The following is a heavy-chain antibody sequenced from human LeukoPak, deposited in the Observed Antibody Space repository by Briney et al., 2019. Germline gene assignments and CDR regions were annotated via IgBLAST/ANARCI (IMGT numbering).Heavy chain of an antibody. V-gene: IGHV3-11*04. CDR2: ISKDGSAK. D-gene: IGHD5-18*01. Sequence: GGSLRLSCAASGFTFSDYYMSWIRQAPGEGLEWVSYISKDGSAKYYVDSVKGRFTISRDNAKNSLYLQMNILRAEHTAVYYCARVGDTAMVTNYYYYYMDVWGQGTTVTVSS. CDR1: GFTFSDYY. CDR3: ARVGDTAMVTNYYYYYMDV. J-gene: IGHJ6*03.